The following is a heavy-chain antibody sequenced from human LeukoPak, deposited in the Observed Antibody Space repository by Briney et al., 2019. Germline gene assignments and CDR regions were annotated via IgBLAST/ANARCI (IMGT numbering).Heavy chain of an antibody. CDR1: GFTFSSFW. Sequence: GGSLRLSCAASGFTFSSFWMSWVRQAPGKGLQWVADIKKDGSEKYYVDSVKGRFTISRDNAKNSLYLRIQPFSPEDTAVYYCAKSGTYIDFDYWGQRALVTVSS. D-gene: IGHD1-26*01. J-gene: IGHJ4*02. CDR3: AKSGTYIDFDY. V-gene: IGHV3-7*01. CDR2: IKKDGSEK.